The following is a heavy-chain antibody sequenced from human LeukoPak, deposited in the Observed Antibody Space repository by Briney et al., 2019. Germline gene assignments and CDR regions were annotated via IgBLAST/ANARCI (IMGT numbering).Heavy chain of an antibody. V-gene: IGHV3-21*01. CDR1: GFPFSSYS. D-gene: IGHD2-21*02. CDR2: ISSSSSYI. J-gene: IGHJ3*02. CDR3: ARDPGRLRTFDI. Sequence: GGPLRLSCAASGFPFSSYSMNWVRPAPGKGLEWVSSISSSSSYIYYADSVKGRFTISRDNAKNSLYLQMNSLRAEDTAVYYCARDPGRLRTFDIWGQGTMVTVSS.